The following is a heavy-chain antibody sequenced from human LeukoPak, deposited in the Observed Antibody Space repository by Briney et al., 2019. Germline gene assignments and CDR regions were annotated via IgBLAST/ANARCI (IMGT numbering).Heavy chain of an antibody. D-gene: IGHD2-2*01. CDR3: ARAPYCSSISCPSDWFDA. CDR2: INHRGST. V-gene: IGHV4-34*01. CDR1: GGSFSGYY. Sequence: SETLSLTCAVYGGSFSGYYWSWIRQPPGKGLEWIGEINHRGSTNYNPSLKSRVTISVDTSKNQFSLKLSSVTAADTAVYYCARAPYCSSISCPSDWFDAWGQGTLVTVSS. J-gene: IGHJ5*02.